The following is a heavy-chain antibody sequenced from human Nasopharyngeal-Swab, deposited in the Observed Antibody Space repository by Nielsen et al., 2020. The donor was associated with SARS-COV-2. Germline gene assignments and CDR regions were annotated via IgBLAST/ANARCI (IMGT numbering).Heavy chain of an antibody. J-gene: IGHJ4*02. D-gene: IGHD3-16*02. V-gene: IGHV1-46*01. CDR3: ARGTFGGVIVIPAPFDY. Sequence: ASVKVSCKASGYTFPSYYMHWVRQAPGQGLEWMGIINPSGGSTSYAQKFQGRVTMTRDTSTSTVYMELSSLRSEDTAVYYCARGTFGGVIVIPAPFDYWGQGTLVTVSS. CDR1: GYTFPSYY. CDR2: INPSGGST.